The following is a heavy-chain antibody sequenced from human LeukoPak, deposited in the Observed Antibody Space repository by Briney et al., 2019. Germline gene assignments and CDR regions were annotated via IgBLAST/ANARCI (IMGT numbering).Heavy chain of an antibody. CDR3: ARESGYSYDDAFDI. J-gene: IGHJ3*02. CDR1: GFTFSSYG. CDR2: IWYDGSNK. Sequence: GRSLRLSCAASGFTFSSYGMHWVRQAPGKGLEWVAVIWYDGSNKYYADSVKGRFTISRDNSKNTLYLQMNSLRAEDTAVYYCARESGYSYDDAFDIWGQGTMVTVSS. V-gene: IGHV3-33*01. D-gene: IGHD5-18*01.